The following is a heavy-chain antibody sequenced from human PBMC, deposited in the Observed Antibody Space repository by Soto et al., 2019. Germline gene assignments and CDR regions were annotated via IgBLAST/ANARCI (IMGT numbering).Heavy chain of an antibody. J-gene: IGHJ3*02. V-gene: IGHV4-31*03. D-gene: IGHD4-4*01. Sequence: SETLSLTCTVSGGTIRNGGCYWSWIRQQPGKGLEWIGYIYYSGSTYYNPSLKSRVTISVDTSKNQFSLKLSSVTAADTAVYYCARSSNYELRTLGAFDIWGQGTMVTVSS. CDR2: IYYSGST. CDR1: GGTIRNGGCY. CDR3: ARSSNYELRTLGAFDI.